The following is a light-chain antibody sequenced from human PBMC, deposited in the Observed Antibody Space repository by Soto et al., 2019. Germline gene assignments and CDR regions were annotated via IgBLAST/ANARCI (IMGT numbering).Light chain of an antibody. CDR2: GAS. J-gene: IGKJ1*01. CDR1: QSVSGSY. V-gene: IGKV3-20*01. Sequence: EIVLTQSPGTLSLSPGXRATLSCRASQSVSGSYLAWYQQKPGQAPRLLIYGASSRATGIPDRFSGSGSGTDFTLTISRLEPEDFAVYYCQKYGSSRTFGQGTKVDIK. CDR3: QKYGSSRT.